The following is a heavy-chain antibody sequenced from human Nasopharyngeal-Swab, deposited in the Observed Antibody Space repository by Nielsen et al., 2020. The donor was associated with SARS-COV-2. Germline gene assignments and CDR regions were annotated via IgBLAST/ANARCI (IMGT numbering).Heavy chain of an antibody. D-gene: IGHD3-10*01. CDR2: INHSGST. Sequence: RQAPGKGLEWIGEINHSGSTNYNPSLKRRVTISVDTSKNQFSLKLSSVTAADTAVYYCARGRGGWLGVNWFDPWGQGTLVTVSS. CDR3: ARGRGGWLGVNWFDP. V-gene: IGHV4-34*01. J-gene: IGHJ5*02.